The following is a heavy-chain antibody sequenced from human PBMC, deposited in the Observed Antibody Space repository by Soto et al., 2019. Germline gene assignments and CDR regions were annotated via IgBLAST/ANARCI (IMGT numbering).Heavy chain of an antibody. J-gene: IGHJ6*02. V-gene: IGHV4-31*03. D-gene: IGHD5-18*01. Sequence: PSETLSLTCTVSGGSIRSGGYYWSWVRQNPRRGLEWIGNIYYSGNTYYNPSLKSRLTISVDTSKNQFSLNLSSVTAADTAVYYCARXRLMATAGTARHYFGLDVWAQGTTVTVSS. CDR3: ARXRLMATAGTARHYFGLDV. CDR2: IYYSGNT. CDR1: GGSIRSGGYY.